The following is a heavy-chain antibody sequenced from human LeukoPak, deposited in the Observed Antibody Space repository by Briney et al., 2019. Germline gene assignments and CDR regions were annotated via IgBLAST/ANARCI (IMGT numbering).Heavy chain of an antibody. V-gene: IGHV3-74*01. CDR2: INSDGSST. J-gene: IGHJ4*02. Sequence: GGSLRLSCAASGFTFSSYWMHWVRQAPGKGLVWVSRINSDGSSTSYADSVKGRFTISRDNAKNTLYLQMNSLRAEDTAVYYCARVRASGGYYYGSFDYWGQGTLVTVSS. D-gene: IGHD3-10*01. CDR3: ARVRASGGYYYGSFDY. CDR1: GFTFSSYW.